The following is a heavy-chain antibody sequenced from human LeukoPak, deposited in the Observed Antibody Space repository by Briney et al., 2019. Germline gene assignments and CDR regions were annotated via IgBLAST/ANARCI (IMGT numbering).Heavy chain of an antibody. CDR1: GGSVSSYY. J-gene: IGHJ6*02. CDR3: ARLYGDYGLAYYYYGMDV. D-gene: IGHD4-17*01. V-gene: IGHV4-59*02. CDR2: IYYSGST. Sequence: PSETLSLTCTVSGGSVSSYYWSWIRQPPGKGLEWIGYIYYSGSTNYNPSLESRVTISVDTSKNQFSLKLSSVTAADTAVYYCARLYGDYGLAYYYYGMDVWGQGTTVTVSS.